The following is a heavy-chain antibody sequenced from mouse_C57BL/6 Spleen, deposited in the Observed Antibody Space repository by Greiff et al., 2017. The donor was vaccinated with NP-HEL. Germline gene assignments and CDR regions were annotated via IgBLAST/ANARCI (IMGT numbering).Heavy chain of an antibody. D-gene: IGHD3-3*01. J-gene: IGHJ4*01. CDR1: GYTFTSYW. Sequence: QVQLQQPGAELVKPGASVKLSCKASGYTFTSYWMHWVKQRPGQGLEWIGMIHPHSGSTNYNEKFKSKATLTVDKSSSTSYMQISSLTSEDSAVYYCAREGLGYYAMDYWGQGTSVTVSS. V-gene: IGHV1-64*01. CDR2: IHPHSGST. CDR3: AREGLGYYAMDY.